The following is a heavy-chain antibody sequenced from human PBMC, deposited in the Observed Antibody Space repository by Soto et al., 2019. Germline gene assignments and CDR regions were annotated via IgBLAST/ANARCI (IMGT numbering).Heavy chain of an antibody. D-gene: IGHD2-8*01. CDR1: GDSISSDNYY. CDR3: ARHPGYAVPTVYATHYFNY. CDR2: IYYTGST. Sequence: QLQLQESGPGLVKPSETLSLTCTVSGDSISSDNYYCGWIRQPPGKGLEGSGSIYYTGSTYYNPSLKIRVTMSVDTSKSQFSLKLSSVTAADTAVYYCARHPGYAVPTVYATHYFNYWGQGILVTVST. V-gene: IGHV4-39*01. J-gene: IGHJ4*02.